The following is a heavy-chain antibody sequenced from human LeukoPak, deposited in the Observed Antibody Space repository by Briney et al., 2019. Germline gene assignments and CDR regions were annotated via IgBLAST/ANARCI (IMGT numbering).Heavy chain of an antibody. CDR2: ISGDGGST. D-gene: IGHD3-22*01. V-gene: IGHV3-43*02. CDR3: AKDITGRVLAYYYDSSGYYFS. J-gene: IGHJ5*02. Sequence: GGSLRLSCAASGFTFDDYAMHWVRQAPGKGLEWVSLISGDGGSTYYADSVKGRFTIPRDNSKNSLYLQMNSLGTEDTALYYCAKDITGRVLAYYYDSSGYYFSWGQGTLVTVSS. CDR1: GFTFDDYA.